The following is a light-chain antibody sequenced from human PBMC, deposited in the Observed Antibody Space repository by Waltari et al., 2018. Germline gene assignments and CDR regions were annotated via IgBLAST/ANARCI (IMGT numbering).Light chain of an antibody. CDR3: QQYHTSPFT. V-gene: IGKV4-1*01. CDR1: QSVLYSSNNKNY. J-gene: IGKJ3*01. Sequence: DIVMTQSADSLAVSLGERATINCKSSQSVLYSSNNKNYLAWYQHKPGQPPKLLIHWASTRESGVPDRFSGSGSGTDFTLTISSLQAEDVAIYYCQQYHTSPFTFGPGTKVDI. CDR2: WAS.